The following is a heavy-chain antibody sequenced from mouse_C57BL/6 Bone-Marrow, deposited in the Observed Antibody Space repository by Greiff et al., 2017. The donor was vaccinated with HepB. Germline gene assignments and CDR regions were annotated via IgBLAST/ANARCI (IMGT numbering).Heavy chain of an antibody. CDR3: GRWGYYGV. Sequence: QVHLQQPGAELVKPGASVKLSCKASGYTFTSYWMHWVKQRPGQGLEWIGIIHPSSGSTNYNEKFKSKATLTVDKSSSTAYMQRSSLTSEDSAVYYCGRWGYYGVWGQGTALTVSS. V-gene: IGHV1-64*01. CDR1: GYTFTSYW. J-gene: IGHJ2*01. D-gene: IGHD1-1*01. CDR2: IHPSSGST.